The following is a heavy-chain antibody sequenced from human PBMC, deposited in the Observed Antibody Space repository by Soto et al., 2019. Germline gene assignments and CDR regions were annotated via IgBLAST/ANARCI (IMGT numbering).Heavy chain of an antibody. CDR1: GFTFSSFC. CDR3: AMVGPEVTTRGYDS. J-gene: IGHJ4*02. V-gene: IGHV3-23*04. D-gene: IGHD3-22*01. Sequence: EVQLVESGGGLLQPGGSLRLSCTASGFTFSSFCMTWVRQAPGKGLEWVSTIGGNGGSTYYADSVKGRFTISRDSSRNSLDLQMTTRTAQDTTAYYCAMVGPEVTTRGYDSWGQGPLVRVSS. CDR2: IGGNGGST.